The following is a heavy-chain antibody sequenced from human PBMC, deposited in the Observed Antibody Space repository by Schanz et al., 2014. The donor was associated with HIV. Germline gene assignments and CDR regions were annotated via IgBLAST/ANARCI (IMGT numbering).Heavy chain of an antibody. Sequence: QVQLVESGGGVVQPGRSLRLSCAVSGFTFSSYGMHWVRQAPGKGLEGVAVISYDGSRKHFADSVKGRFTISRDNAKNSLYLQMNSLRAEDTAVYYCVLPSAKIVGGLGEHYFDHWGQGTLVTVSS. CDR3: VLPSAKIVGGLGEHYFDH. CDR2: ISYDGSRK. V-gene: IGHV3-33*05. D-gene: IGHD1-26*01. J-gene: IGHJ4*02. CDR1: GFTFSSYG.